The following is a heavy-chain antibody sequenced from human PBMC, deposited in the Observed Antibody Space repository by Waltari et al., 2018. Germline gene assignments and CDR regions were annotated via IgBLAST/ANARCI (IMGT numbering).Heavy chain of an antibody. D-gene: IGHD3-10*01. V-gene: IGHV3-23*01. Sequence: DVQLLESGGDLVQPGGSLRLSCAASGFTFSNYGMTWVRQAPGKGLEWVSVISGSGGSTYYADSVKGRFTISRDNSKNTLFLQMNSLRDEDTAVYYCAKEGFYGVRFFDFWGQGTLVTVSS. CDR2: ISGSGGST. J-gene: IGHJ4*02. CDR1: GFTFSNYG. CDR3: AKEGFYGVRFFDF.